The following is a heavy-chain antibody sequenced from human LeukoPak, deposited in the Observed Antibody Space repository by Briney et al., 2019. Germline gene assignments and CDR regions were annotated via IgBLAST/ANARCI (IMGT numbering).Heavy chain of an antibody. J-gene: IGHJ4*02. V-gene: IGHV3-48*03. CDR1: GFTFSGYE. CDR2: ISSSGSTI. D-gene: IGHD6-19*01. Sequence: PGGSLRLSCAASGFTFSGYEMNWVRQAPGKGLEWVSYISSSGSTIYYADSVKGRFTISRDNAKNSLYLQMNSLRAEDTAVYYCARDLLAVAGKNYWGQGTLVTVSS. CDR3: ARDLLAVAGKNY.